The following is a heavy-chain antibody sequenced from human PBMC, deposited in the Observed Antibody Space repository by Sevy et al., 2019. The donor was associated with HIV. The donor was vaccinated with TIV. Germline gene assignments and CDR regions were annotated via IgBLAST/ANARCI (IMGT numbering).Heavy chain of an antibody. V-gene: IGHV1-18*01. CDR2: ISPHNGDT. Sequence: ASVKVSCKVSGYTFNTYRLTWVRQAPGQGLGWMGWISPHNGDTNYAQKLQGRVTMITDTSTSTAYMELRSLRSDDTAVYYCARAYCSGGRCYSLAYWGQGTLVTVSS. CDR1: GYTFNTYR. J-gene: IGHJ4*02. CDR3: ARAYCSGGRCYSLAY. D-gene: IGHD2-15*01.